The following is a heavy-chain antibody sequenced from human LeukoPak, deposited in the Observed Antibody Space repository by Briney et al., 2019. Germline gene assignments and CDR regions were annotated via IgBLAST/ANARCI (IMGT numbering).Heavy chain of an antibody. CDR1: GFTVSSNH. J-gene: IGHJ4*02. Sequence: GRSLRLSGAASGFTVSSNHMSWVRQAPGKGLEWVSVIYSGGSTDYADSVKGRSTISRDNSKNTLYLQMNSLRAEDTAVYHCARGPAGYNWGQGTLVTVSS. V-gene: IGHV3-53*01. CDR2: IYSGGST. D-gene: IGHD1-1*01. CDR3: ARGPAGYN.